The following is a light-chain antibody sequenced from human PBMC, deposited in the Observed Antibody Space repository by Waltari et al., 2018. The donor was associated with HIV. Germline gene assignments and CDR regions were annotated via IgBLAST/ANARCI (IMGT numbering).Light chain of an antibody. CDR3: QQYYSPPWT. V-gene: IGKV4-1*01. CDR2: WAS. J-gene: IGKJ1*01. Sequence: DIVMTQSPDSLAGSLGERATINCKSSPGVYYSSNNKKYLAWYQQIPGQPPKLLIYWASTRESGVPDRFSGSGSGTDFTLTISSLQSEDVAVYYCQQYYSPPWTFGQGTKVGI. CDR1: PGVYYSSNNKKY.